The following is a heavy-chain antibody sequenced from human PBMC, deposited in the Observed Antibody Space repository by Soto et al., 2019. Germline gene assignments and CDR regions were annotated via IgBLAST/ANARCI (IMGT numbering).Heavy chain of an antibody. CDR3: AREVIGHDNYETIGYYFDH. CDR1: GYSFTNFH. D-gene: IGHD3-22*01. V-gene: IGHV1-46*01. Sequence: QVQLSQFGAEVKKPGASVKVSCKASGYSFTNFHIHWVRQAPGQGLEWMGMIDPSGGITRDAQRLQGRITMTRDASTSTVDTELRSLTSEDTAVYYCAREVIGHDNYETIGYYFDHWGQGTLVTVSS. J-gene: IGHJ4*02. CDR2: IDPSGGIT.